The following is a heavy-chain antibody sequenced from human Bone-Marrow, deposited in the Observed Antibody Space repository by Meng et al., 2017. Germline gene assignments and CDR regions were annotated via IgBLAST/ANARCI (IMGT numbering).Heavy chain of an antibody. CDR3: ARDCYYYDSSGYCY. J-gene: IGHJ4*02. Sequence: GGSLRLSCAASGFTFSSYEMNWVRQAPGKGLEWVSYISSSGSTIYYADSVKGRFTISRDNAKNSLYLQMNSLRAEDTAVYYCARDCYYYDSSGYCYWGQGTLVTVSS. CDR1: GFTFSSYE. D-gene: IGHD3-22*01. V-gene: IGHV3-48*03. CDR2: ISSSGSTI.